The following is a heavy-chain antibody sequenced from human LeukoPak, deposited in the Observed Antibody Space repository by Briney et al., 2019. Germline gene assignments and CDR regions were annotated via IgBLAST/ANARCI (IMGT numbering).Heavy chain of an antibody. CDR2: IYSGGST. CDR1: GFTFSSYW. V-gene: IGHV3-53*01. CDR3: ARDDYGGNSAT. J-gene: IGHJ5*02. Sequence: GGSLRLSCAASGFTFSSYWMNWARQAPGKGLEWVSVIYSGGSTYYADSVKGRFTISRDNSKNTLYLQMNSLRAEDTAVYYCARDDYGGNSATWGQGTLVTVSS. D-gene: IGHD4-23*01.